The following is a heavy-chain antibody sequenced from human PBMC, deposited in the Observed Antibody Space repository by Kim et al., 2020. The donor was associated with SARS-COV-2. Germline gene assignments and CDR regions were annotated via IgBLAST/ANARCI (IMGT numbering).Heavy chain of an antibody. D-gene: IGHD3-22*01. J-gene: IGHJ4*02. V-gene: IGHV1-18*01. Sequence: KLQGRVTMTTDTSTSTAYMELRSLRSDDTAVYYCARVYYDSSGYLYYFDYWGQGTLVTVSS. CDR3: ARVYYDSSGYLYYFDY.